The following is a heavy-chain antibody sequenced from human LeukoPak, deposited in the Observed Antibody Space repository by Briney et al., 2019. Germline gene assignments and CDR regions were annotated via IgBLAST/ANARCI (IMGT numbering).Heavy chain of an antibody. CDR1: GFTFSTYS. J-gene: IGHJ4*02. D-gene: IGHD6-19*01. V-gene: IGHV3-48*01. Sequence: PGGSLRLSCAASGFTFSTYSMNWVRQAPGKGLEWVSYIGSSDTTIYYADSVKGRFTISRDNAKNSLYLQMNSLRAEDTAVYYCARGRYDFWTGIAVAGTLDPFDYWGQGTLVTVSS. CDR3: ARGRYDFWTGIAVAGTLDPFDY. CDR2: IGSSDTTI.